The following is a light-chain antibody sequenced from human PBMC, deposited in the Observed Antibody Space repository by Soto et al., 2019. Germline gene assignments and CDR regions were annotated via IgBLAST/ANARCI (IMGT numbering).Light chain of an antibody. CDR2: AAS. Sequence: DIQMTQSPSSLSSSVGYRVTITCAASQSISTFLNWYQQKPGNAPKSLIYAASNLQSGVPSRFSGSGSGTDFTLTISSLQPEDFATYYCQQSFSSPRTFGPGTKVDIK. CDR3: QQSFSSPRT. CDR1: QSISTF. V-gene: IGKV1-39*01. J-gene: IGKJ1*01.